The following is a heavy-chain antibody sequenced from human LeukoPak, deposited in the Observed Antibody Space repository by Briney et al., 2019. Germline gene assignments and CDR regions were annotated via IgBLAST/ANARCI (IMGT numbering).Heavy chain of an antibody. D-gene: IGHD3-22*01. CDR2: INPSGGST. V-gene: IGHV1-46*01. CDR3: ARKHASSLYYFDY. Sequence: ASVKDSCMASGYTFTSYYMHWVRQAPCQGLEWMGIINPSGGSTSYAQKFQGRVTMTRDMSTSTVYMELSSLRSEDTAVYYCARKHASSLYYFDYWGQGTLVTVSS. CDR1: GYTFTSYY. J-gene: IGHJ4*02.